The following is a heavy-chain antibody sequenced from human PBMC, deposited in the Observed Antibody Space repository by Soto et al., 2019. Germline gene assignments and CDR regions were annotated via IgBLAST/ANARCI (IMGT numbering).Heavy chain of an antibody. Sequence: GWSLRLSCAASGFTFSSYWMSWVRQAPGKGLEWVANIKQDGSEKYYVDSVKGRFTISRDNAKNSLYLQMNSLRVEDTAIYYCASEYGDHLKFFDYWGPGTLVTVSS. D-gene: IGHD4-17*01. CDR3: ASEYGDHLKFFDY. CDR1: GFTFSSYW. CDR2: IKQDGSEK. J-gene: IGHJ4*02. V-gene: IGHV3-7*01.